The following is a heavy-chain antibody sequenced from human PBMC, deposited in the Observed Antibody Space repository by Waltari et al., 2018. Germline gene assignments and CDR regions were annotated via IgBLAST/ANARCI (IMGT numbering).Heavy chain of an antibody. Sequence: EVQLVESGGGLVQPGGSLRLSCAASGFTFSTYWMTWVRQAPGKGLEWVANIKQDGSEKYYVDSVKGRFTISRDNAKNSLYLQINSLRAEDTAVYFCARDRSYFDDIGYYNIDYWGQGTLVTVSS. J-gene: IGHJ4*02. CDR3: ARDRSYFDDIGYYNIDY. CDR1: GFTFSTYW. D-gene: IGHD3-9*01. V-gene: IGHV3-7*01. CDR2: IKQDGSEK.